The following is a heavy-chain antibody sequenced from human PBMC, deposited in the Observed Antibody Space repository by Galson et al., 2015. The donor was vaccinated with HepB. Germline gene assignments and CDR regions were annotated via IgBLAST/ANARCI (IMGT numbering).Heavy chain of an antibody. Sequence: SLRLSCAASGFTFSSYAMSWVRQAPGKGLEWVSAISGSGGSTYYADSVKGRFTISRDNSKNTLYLQMNSLRAEDTAVYYCAKDHDSSGYYQINYYYGMDVWGQGTTVTVSS. V-gene: IGHV3-23*01. CDR3: AKDHDSSGYYQINYYYGMDV. CDR1: GFTFSSYA. J-gene: IGHJ6*02. CDR2: ISGSGGST. D-gene: IGHD3-22*01.